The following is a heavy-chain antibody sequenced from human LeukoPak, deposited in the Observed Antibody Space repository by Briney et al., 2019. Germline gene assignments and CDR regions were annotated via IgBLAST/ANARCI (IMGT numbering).Heavy chain of an antibody. Sequence: PSETLSLSCAVSGCSISRYYMSWIRQPPGKGLEWIAYIYYSGSTNYNPSLKSRVTISVDTSKNKFSLKLSSVTAADTAVYYCARVSVDIGATTHYNWFDPWGQGTLVTVSS. J-gene: IGHJ5*02. V-gene: IGHV4-59*08. CDR1: GCSISRYY. D-gene: IGHD5-12*01. CDR2: IYYSGST. CDR3: ARVSVDIGATTHYNWFDP.